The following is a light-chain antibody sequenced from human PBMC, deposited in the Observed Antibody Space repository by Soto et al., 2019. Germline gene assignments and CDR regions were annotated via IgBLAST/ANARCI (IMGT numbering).Light chain of an antibody. J-gene: IGKJ1*01. V-gene: IGKV1-39*01. CDR3: QQSYSTPRWT. Sequence: DIQMTQSPSSLSSSVVDRVTITCRASQSISSYLNWYQQKPGKAPKLLIYAASSLQSGVPSRFSGSGSGTDFTLTISSLQPEDFATYYCQQSYSTPRWTFGQGTKV. CDR1: QSISSY. CDR2: AAS.